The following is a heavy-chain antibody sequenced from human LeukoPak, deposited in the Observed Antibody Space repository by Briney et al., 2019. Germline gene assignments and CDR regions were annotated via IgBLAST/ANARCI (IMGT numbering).Heavy chain of an antibody. Sequence: SETLSLTCTVSGGSISSGGYYWSWIRQHPGKGLEWIGYIYYSGSTYYNPSLKSRVTISVDTSKNQFSLKLSSVTAADTAVYYCARDVNAAARFDYWGRGTLVTVSS. V-gene: IGHV4-31*03. CDR1: GGSISSGGYY. D-gene: IGHD6-6*01. CDR3: ARDVNAAARFDY. J-gene: IGHJ4*02. CDR2: IYYSGST.